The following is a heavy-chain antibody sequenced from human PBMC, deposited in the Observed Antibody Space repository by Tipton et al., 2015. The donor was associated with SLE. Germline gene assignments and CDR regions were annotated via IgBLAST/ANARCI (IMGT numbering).Heavy chain of an antibody. CDR1: GGSISSTYY. CDR2: IYHSGST. CDR3: ARLVTLSRIDY. V-gene: IGHV4-39*07. D-gene: IGHD2-21*02. Sequence: TLSLTCTVSGGSISSTYYWGWIRQPPGKGLEWIGNIYHSGSTHYNPSLKSRVTISVDMSKNHFSLRLNSVTAADTALYYCARLVTLSRIDYWGQGTLLTVSS. J-gene: IGHJ4*02.